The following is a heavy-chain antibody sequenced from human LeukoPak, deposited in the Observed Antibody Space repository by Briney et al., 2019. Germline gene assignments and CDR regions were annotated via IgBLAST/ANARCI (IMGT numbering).Heavy chain of an antibody. J-gene: IGHJ3*02. CDR3: AGDSPPDM. V-gene: IGHV3-48*01. Sequence: GGSLRLSCAASGFTFNSYSMSWVRQAPGKGLEWVSAISGSGGSTYYADSVKGRFTISRDNAKNSLYLQMNSLRADDTAVYYCAGDSPPDMWGQGTMVTVSS. CDR1: GFTFNSYS. CDR2: ISGSGGST.